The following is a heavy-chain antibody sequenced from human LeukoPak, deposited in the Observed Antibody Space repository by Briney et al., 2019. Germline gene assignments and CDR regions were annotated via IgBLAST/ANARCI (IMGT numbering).Heavy chain of an antibody. Sequence: ASVKVSCKASGYAFTSYDINWVRQATGQGLEWMGWMSPNSGNTGYAQKFQGRVTMTRNTSISTAYMELSSLRSEDTAVYYCARGGPYYYDSSGYLPLDYWGQGTLVTVSS. V-gene: IGHV1-8*01. J-gene: IGHJ4*02. CDR2: MSPNSGNT. CDR1: GYAFTSYD. CDR3: ARGGPYYYDSSGYLPLDY. D-gene: IGHD3-22*01.